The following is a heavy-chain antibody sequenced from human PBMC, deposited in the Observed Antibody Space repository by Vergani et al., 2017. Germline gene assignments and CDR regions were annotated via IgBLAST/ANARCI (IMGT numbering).Heavy chain of an antibody. J-gene: IGHJ6*03. CDR2: IDHTGRP. D-gene: IGHD4-11*01. Sequence: QVQLQQWGGGLLKPSETLSLTCVVNGGSFTSYHWTWIRQSPGEGLEWVGDIDHTGRPDYNPSLKSRLTMSVDKSRNQFSLTVNSVTATDTAIYFCARVNTETNVHLYYYYYMDVWGQGTAVTVS. V-gene: IGHV4-34*01. CDR3: ARVNTETNVHLYYYYYMDV. CDR1: GGSFTSYH.